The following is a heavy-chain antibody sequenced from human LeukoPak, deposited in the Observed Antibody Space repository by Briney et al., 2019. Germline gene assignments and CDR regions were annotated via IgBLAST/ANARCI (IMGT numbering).Heavy chain of an antibody. CDR1: GGSISSSSYY. CDR3: ARVTGYIVEDYFDY. D-gene: IGHD3-22*01. Sequence: PSETLSLTCTVSGGSISSSSYYWGWIRQPPGKGLEWIGGIYYSGSTYYNPSLKSRATISVDTSKNQFSLRLSSETAADTAVYYCARVTGYIVEDYFDYWGQGTLVTVSS. V-gene: IGHV4-39*07. J-gene: IGHJ4*02. CDR2: IYYSGST.